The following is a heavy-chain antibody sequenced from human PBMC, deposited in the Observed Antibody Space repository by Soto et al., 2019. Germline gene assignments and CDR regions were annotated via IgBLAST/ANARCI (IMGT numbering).Heavy chain of an antibody. V-gene: IGHV3-30*18. Sequence: VQLVESGGGVVLPGRSVRLSCEVSGFTFSDFGLDWVRQAPGKGLEWVAIISHDGSKRFYADSVKGRFTISRDNSKNTLYLQMSSLRPEDTALYYCAKTATYVDGYENTGYSSEDYWGHGTLVTVSS. D-gene: IGHD2-21*01. CDR2: ISHDGSKR. J-gene: IGHJ4*01. CDR3: AKTATYVDGYENTGYSSEDY. CDR1: GFTFSDFG.